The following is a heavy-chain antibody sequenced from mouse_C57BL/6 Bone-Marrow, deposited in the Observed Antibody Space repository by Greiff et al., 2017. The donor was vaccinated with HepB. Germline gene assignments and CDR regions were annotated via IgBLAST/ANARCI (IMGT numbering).Heavy chain of an antibody. V-gene: IGHV5-6*01. CDR2: ISSGGSYT. J-gene: IGHJ3*01. CDR1: GFTFSSYG. Sequence: EVKLVESGGDLVKPGGSLKLSCAASGFTFSSYGMSWVRQTPDKRLEWVATISSGGSYTYYPDSVKGRFTISRDNAKNTLYLQMSSLKSEDTAMYYGARARFAYWGQGTLVTVSA. CDR3: ARARFAY.